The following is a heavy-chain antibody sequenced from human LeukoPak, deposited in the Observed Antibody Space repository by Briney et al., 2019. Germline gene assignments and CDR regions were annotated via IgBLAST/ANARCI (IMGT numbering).Heavy chain of an antibody. CDR3: ASTGCSSTSCLLYYYYYYMDV. CDR2: IRYDGSNK. V-gene: IGHV3-30*02. CDR1: GFTFSSYG. D-gene: IGHD2-2*01. J-gene: IGHJ6*03. Sequence: GGSLRLSCAASGFTFSSYGMHWVRQAPGKGLEWVAFIRYDGSNKYYADSVKGRFTISRDNSKNTLYLQMNSLRAEDTAVYYCASTGCSSTSCLLYYYYYYMDVWGQGTTVTVSS.